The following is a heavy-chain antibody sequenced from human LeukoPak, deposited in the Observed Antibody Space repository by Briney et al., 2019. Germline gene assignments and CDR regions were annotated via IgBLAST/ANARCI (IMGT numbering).Heavy chain of an antibody. Sequence: PGGSLRLSCAASGFTFNIYEMNWVRQAPGKGLEWLSYISSSRSNTICYADSAKGRFTISRDDAKNSLYLQLNSLRAEDTAVYYCARDLYYYGSGNYVPGFPDYWGQGALVTVSS. D-gene: IGHD3-10*01. CDR2: ISSSRSNTI. CDR3: ARDLYYYGSGNYVPGFPDY. CDR1: GFTFNIYE. V-gene: IGHV3-48*03. J-gene: IGHJ4*02.